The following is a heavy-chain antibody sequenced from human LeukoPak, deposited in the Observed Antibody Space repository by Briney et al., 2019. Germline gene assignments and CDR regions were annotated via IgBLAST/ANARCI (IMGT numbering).Heavy chain of an antibody. CDR1: GFTFSSYG. CDR3: AREGRSGSLVDY. J-gene: IGHJ4*02. CDR2: ISGSGGST. D-gene: IGHD2-15*01. Sequence: GGSLRLSCAASGFTFSSYGMSWVRQAPGKGLEWVSAISGSGGSTYYADSVKGRFTISRDNSKNTLYLQVNSLRAEDTAVYYCAREGRSGSLVDYWGQGTLVTVSS. V-gene: IGHV3-23*01.